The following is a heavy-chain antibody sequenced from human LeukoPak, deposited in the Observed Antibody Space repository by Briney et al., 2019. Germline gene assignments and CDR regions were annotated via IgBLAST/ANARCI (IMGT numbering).Heavy chain of an antibody. V-gene: IGHV4-34*01. CDR1: GGSFSGYY. J-gene: IGHJ4*02. CDR2: INHSGST. Sequence: SETLSLTCAVCGGSFSGYYWSWIRQPPGKVLDWIGEINHSGSTNSNPSLKSRVTISVDTSKNQFSLKLSSVTAADTAVYYCARCSRRYYYDSSGYLDYWGQGTLVTVSS. CDR3: ARCSRRYYYDSSGYLDY. D-gene: IGHD3-22*01.